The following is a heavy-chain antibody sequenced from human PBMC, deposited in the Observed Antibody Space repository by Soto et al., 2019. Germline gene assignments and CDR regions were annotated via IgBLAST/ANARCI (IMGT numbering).Heavy chain of an antibody. D-gene: IGHD2-2*01. CDR3: ASRSPALDY. CDR2: IGRRANNYAT. J-gene: IGHJ4*02. CDR1: GFTFSGSV. Sequence: GGSLRLSCAASGFTFSGSVIHWVRQASGKGLEWVGHIGRRANNYATTYADSVKGRFTISRDNSKNMLYLQMNGLRAEDTAIYYCASRSPALDYWGQGTLVTVSS. V-gene: IGHV3-73*01.